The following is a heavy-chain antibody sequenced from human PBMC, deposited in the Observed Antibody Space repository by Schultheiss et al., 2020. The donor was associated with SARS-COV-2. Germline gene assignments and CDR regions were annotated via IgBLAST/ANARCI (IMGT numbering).Heavy chain of an antibody. CDR2: IYTSGST. V-gene: IGHV4-61*02. Sequence: SETLSLTCTVSGGSISSGSYYWSWIRQPAGKGLEWIGRIYTSGSTNYNPSLKSRVTISVDTSKNQFSLKLSSVTAADTAVYYCARDGDYVGGMDVWGQGTTVTVSS. CDR1: GGSISSGSYY. CDR3: ARDGDYVGGMDV. J-gene: IGHJ6*02. D-gene: IGHD4-17*01.